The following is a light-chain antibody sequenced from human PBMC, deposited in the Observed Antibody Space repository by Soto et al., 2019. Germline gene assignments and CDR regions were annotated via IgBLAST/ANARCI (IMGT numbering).Light chain of an antibody. CDR1: STDVGAFDY. J-gene: IGLJ2*01. Sequence: QSALPQPASISASPGQSISISCTGTSTDVGAFDYVSWYQQHPGKAPKLIIFEVFNRPSGVSTRFSGSKSGSTASLTIAGLQAEDEADYFCSSYTTNNAHVFGGGTKLTVL. CDR3: SSYTTNNAHV. CDR2: EVF. V-gene: IGLV2-14*01.